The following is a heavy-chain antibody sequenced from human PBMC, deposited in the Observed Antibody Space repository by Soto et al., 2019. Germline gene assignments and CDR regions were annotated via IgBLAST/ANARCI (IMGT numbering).Heavy chain of an antibody. Sequence: EVQLLESGGGLVQPGGSLRLSCAASGFTFSSYAMSWVRKAPGKGLDWVSAISGRGGSTYNADSGKGRFTISRDNSKNTLYMQMNSLRAEDTAVYYCSKDRVPMVGNDSFDIWGKGTMVTVSS. CDR2: ISGRGGST. D-gene: IGHD3-10*02. CDR1: GFTFSSYA. CDR3: SKDRVPMVGNDSFDI. V-gene: IGHV3-23*01. J-gene: IGHJ3*02.